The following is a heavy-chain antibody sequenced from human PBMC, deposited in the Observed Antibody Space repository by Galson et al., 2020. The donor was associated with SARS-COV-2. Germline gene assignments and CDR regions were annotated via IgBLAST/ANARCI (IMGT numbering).Heavy chain of an antibody. CDR3: ATSPAVTTVGLPPCRAQTANDYSYYGRGV. CDR2: FDPEDGET. J-gene: IGHJ6*02. CDR1: GYTLTELS. Sequence: ASVKVSCKVSGYTLTELSMHWVRQAPGKGLEWMGGFDPEDGETIYAQKFQGRVTMTEDTSTDTAYMELSSLRSEDTAVYYCATSPAVTTVGLPPCRAQTANDYSYYGRGVWGQGTTVTGS. D-gene: IGHD4-17*01. V-gene: IGHV1-24*01.